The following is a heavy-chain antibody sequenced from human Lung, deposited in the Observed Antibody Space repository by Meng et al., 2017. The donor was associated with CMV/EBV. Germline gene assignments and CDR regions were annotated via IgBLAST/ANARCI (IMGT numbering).Heavy chain of an antibody. J-gene: IGHJ5*02. D-gene: IGHD3-22*01. CDR3: AREGRRSGYDNWFDP. V-gene: IGHV1-2*02. CDR2: INPNSGDT. Sequence: STYTFPGYYMHWVRQAPGQGLEWMGWINPNSGDTNYAQKFQGRVIMTRDTSISTAYMELSRLTSDDTAVYYCAREGRRSGYDNWFDPWGQGTLVTVSS. CDR1: TYTFPGYY.